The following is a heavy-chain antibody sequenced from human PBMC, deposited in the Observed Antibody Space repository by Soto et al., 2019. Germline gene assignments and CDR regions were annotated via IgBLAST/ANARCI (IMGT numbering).Heavy chain of an antibody. CDR2: IKSKTDGGTT. Sequence: EVQLVESGGGLVKPGGSLRLFCAASGFTFSNAWMSWVRQAPGKGLEWVGRIKSKTDGGTTDYAAPVKGRFTISRDDSKNTLYLQMNSLKTEDTAVYYCTTDYHTAIDFLVYWGQGTLVTVSS. CDR1: GFTFSNAW. D-gene: IGHD5-18*01. CDR3: TTDYHTAIDFLVY. J-gene: IGHJ4*02. V-gene: IGHV3-15*01.